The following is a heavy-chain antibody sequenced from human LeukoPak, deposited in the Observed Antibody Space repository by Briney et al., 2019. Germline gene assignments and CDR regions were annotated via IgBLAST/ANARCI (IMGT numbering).Heavy chain of an antibody. CDR2: ISSGGTTK. Sequence: AGGSLRLSCAASGFTFSDYYMSWIRQVPGKGLEWVSYISSGGTTKYYTDSVKGRFTISRDNAKNSLYLQMNSLRAEDTAVYYCARPVVAATTPDTFDIWGQGTMVTVSS. CDR1: GFTFSDYY. CDR3: ARPVVAATTPDTFDI. J-gene: IGHJ3*02. V-gene: IGHV3-11*04. D-gene: IGHD2-15*01.